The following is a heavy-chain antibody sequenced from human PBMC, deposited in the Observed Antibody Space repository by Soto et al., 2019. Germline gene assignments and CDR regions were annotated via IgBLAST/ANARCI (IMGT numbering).Heavy chain of an antibody. CDR1: GFTFSSYG. V-gene: IGHV3-30*03. J-gene: IGHJ6*02. D-gene: IGHD3-22*01. CDR3: ARPSIHLVLLHSSRSGIDV. Sequence: QVQLVESGGGVVQPGRSLRLYCAASGFTFSSYGMHWVRQAPGKGLESVAVISYGGSNEYYADSVRGRFTISRDNYKNTLYLQRNSQRADDTAVYYFARPSIHLVLLHSSRSGIDVWGQGTTVIVSS. CDR2: ISYGGSNE.